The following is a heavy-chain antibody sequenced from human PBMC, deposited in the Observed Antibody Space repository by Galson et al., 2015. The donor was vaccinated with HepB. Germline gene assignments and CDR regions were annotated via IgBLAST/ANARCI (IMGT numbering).Heavy chain of an antibody. V-gene: IGHV3-21*01. CDR3: ARSVQVPYGSGSYSLGSYYGMDV. CDR1: GFTFSSYS. D-gene: IGHD3-10*01. Sequence: SLRLSCAASGFTFSSYSMNWVRQAPGKGLEWVSSISSSSSYIYYADSVKGRFTISRDNAKNSLYLQMNSLRAEDTAVYYCARSVQVPYGSGSYSLGSYYGMDVWGQGTTVTVSS. J-gene: IGHJ6*02. CDR2: ISSSSSYI.